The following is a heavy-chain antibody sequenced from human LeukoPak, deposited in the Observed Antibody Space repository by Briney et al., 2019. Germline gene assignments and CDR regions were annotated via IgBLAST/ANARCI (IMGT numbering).Heavy chain of an antibody. J-gene: IGHJ3*02. Sequence: GESLQISCKGSGYRFTSYWIGWVRQVPGKGLEWMGIIYPGDSDTRYSPSFQGQVTISADKSISTAYLQWSSLKASDTAMYYCASRSSGYSDAFDIWGQGTMVTVSS. CDR1: GYRFTSYW. D-gene: IGHD3-22*01. CDR2: IYPGDSDT. CDR3: ASRSSGYSDAFDI. V-gene: IGHV5-51*01.